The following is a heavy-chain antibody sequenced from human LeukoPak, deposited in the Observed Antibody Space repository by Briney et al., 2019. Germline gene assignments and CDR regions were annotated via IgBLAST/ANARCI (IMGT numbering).Heavy chain of an antibody. D-gene: IGHD2-2*02. CDR2: IKQDGSEK. CDR3: ARDVYCSSTSCYTGNFDY. CDR1: GFTFSSYW. J-gene: IGHJ4*02. Sequence: GGSLRLSCAASGFTFSSYWMSWVRQAPGKGLEWVANIKQDGSEKYYVDSVRGRFTISRDNAKNSLYLQMNSLRAGDTAVYYCARDVYCSSTSCYTGNFDYWGQGTLVTVSS. V-gene: IGHV3-7*01.